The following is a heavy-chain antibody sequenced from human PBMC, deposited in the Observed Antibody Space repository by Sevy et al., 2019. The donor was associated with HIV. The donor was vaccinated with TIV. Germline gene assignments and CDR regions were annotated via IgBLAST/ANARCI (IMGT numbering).Heavy chain of an antibody. V-gene: IGHV4-31*03. J-gene: IGHJ4*02. CDR2: IYYSGST. Sequence: TLSLTCTVSGGSISSGGYYWSWIRQHPGKGLEWIGYIYYSGSTYYNPSLKSRVTISVDTSKNQFSLKLSSVTAADTAVYYCARTVIAAAGTGFDYWGQGTLVTVSS. CDR1: GGSISSGGYY. CDR3: ARTVIAAAGTGFDY. D-gene: IGHD6-13*01.